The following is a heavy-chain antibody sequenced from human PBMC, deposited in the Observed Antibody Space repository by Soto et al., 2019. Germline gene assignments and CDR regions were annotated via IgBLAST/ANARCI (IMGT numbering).Heavy chain of an antibody. J-gene: IGHJ4*02. V-gene: IGHV3-23*01. CDR3: AKDARHTVKRPQIYYYFDY. D-gene: IGHD4-17*01. CDR2: ISGTGGST. Sequence: EVQLLESGGGLVQPGGSLRLSCAASGFTFSSYAMSWVRQAPGKGLEWVSAISGTGGSTYYADSVKGRFTISRDNSKNTLYLQMNSLRAEDTAVYYCAKDARHTVKRPQIYYYFDYWGQGTLVTVSS. CDR1: GFTFSSYA.